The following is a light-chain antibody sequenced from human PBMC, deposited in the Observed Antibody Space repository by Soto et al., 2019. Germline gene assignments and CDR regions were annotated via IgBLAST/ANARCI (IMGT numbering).Light chain of an antibody. CDR2: AAS. CDR1: QGISSY. V-gene: IGKV1-8*01. CDR3: QQYYSYPQP. J-gene: IGKJ1*01. Sequence: AIRMTQSPSSLSASTGDRVTITCRASQGISSYLAWYQQKPGKAPKLLIYAASTLQSGVPSRFSGSGSGTDFTLTISCLQSEDFATYYCQQYYSYPQPFGQGTKVEIK.